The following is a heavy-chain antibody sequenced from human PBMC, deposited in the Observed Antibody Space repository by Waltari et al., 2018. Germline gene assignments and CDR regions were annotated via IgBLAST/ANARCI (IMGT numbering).Heavy chain of an antibody. J-gene: IGHJ4*02. Sequence: EVQLVESGGDLVKPGGSLRLPCAASGLTFSKTWMSWVRQAPGKGLEWIARVKSKNDGGTIDYVASVKDRFTISRDDSKNTLYLQMDSLKTEDTAMYYCTTDPRHWGQGTLVTVSS. V-gene: IGHV3-15*01. CDR2: VKSKNDGGTI. CDR3: TTDPRH. CDR1: GLTFSKTW.